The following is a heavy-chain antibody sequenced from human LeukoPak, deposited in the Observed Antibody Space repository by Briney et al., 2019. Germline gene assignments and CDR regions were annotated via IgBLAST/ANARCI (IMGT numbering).Heavy chain of an antibody. Sequence: SETLSPTCAVYGGSFSGYYWSWIRQPPGKGLEWIGEINHSGSTNYNPSLKSRVTISVDTSKNQFSLKLSSVTAADTAVYYCARGGVGVLRIAARSGGNFDYWGQGTLVTVSS. J-gene: IGHJ4*02. CDR3: ARGGVGVLRIAARSGGNFDY. D-gene: IGHD6-6*01. CDR1: GGSFSGYY. CDR2: INHSGST. V-gene: IGHV4-34*01.